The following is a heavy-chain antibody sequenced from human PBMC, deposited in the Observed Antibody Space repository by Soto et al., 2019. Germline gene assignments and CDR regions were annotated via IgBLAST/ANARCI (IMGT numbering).Heavy chain of an antibody. D-gene: IGHD3-3*01. V-gene: IGHV1-69*01. CDR3: ARDVIVSGYYRSRPRLGMDV. CDR2: IIPIFATA. CDR1: GGTFSSYT. J-gene: IGHJ6*02. Sequence: QVQLVQSGAEVKKPGSSVKVSCKASGGTFSSYTFNWVRQAPGQGLEWMGGIIPIFATANYAQKFQGRVTITADESTSTAYMDLSSLSSEDTAIYYCARDVIVSGYYRSRPRLGMDVWGQGTTVTVSS.